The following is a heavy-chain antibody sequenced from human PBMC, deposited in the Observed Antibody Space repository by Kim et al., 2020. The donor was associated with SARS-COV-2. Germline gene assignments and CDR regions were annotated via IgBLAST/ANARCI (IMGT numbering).Heavy chain of an antibody. CDR1: GFTFSSYG. Sequence: GGSLRLSCAASGFTFSSYGMHWVRQAPGKGLEWVAVIWYDGSNKYYADSVKGRFTISRDNSKNTLYLQMNSLRAEDTAVYYCAREGVVGSSWYGYYGMDVWGQGTTVTVSS. D-gene: IGHD6-13*01. V-gene: IGHV3-33*01. CDR2: IWYDGSNK. J-gene: IGHJ6*02. CDR3: AREGVVGSSWYGYYGMDV.